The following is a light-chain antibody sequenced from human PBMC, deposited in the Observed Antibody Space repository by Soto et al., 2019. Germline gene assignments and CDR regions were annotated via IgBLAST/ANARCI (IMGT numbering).Light chain of an antibody. J-gene: IGKJ2*01. CDR2: LAS. CDR1: QSLLHRNGYSS. Sequence: DIVMTQSPLSLPVSPGEPASISCRSSQSLLHRNGYSSLDWYLQKPGQSPRLLIYLASTRAPGVPDKFSASGSGTVFTLKISRVEAEDVGIYYCMQALQTPYSFGQGTKLEI. CDR3: MQALQTPYS. V-gene: IGKV2-28*01.